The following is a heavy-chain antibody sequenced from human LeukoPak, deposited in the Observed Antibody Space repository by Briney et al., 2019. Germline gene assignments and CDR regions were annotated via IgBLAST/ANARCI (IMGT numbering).Heavy chain of an antibody. CDR2: ISDTGTI. J-gene: IGHJ4*02. Sequence: QSGGSLRLSCAASGFTFSTYGMSWVRQAPGKGLEWVSYISDTGTIYYADSVQGRFTISRDNAKNLLYLQMHSLRAEDTAVYYCAKPRLAAVLVFDSWGQGTLVTVSS. CDR3: AKPRLAAVLVFDS. V-gene: IGHV3-48*01. D-gene: IGHD6-13*01. CDR1: GFTFSTYG.